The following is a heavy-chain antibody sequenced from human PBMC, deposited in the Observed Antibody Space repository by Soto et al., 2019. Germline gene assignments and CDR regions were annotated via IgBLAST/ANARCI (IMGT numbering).Heavy chain of an antibody. D-gene: IGHD4-17*01. CDR1: GGSFSGYY. CDR2: INHSGST. J-gene: IGHJ4*02. CDR3: ARVSYGDFPNQYYFDY. Sequence: SETLSLTCAVYGGSFSGYYWSWIRQPPGKGLEWIGEINHSGSTNYNPSLKSRVTISVDTSKNQFSLKLSSVTAADTAVYYCARVSYGDFPNQYYFDYWGQGTLVTVSS. V-gene: IGHV4-34*01.